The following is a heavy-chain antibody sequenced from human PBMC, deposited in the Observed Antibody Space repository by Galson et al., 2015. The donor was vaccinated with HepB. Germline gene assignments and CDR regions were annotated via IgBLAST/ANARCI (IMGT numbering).Heavy chain of an antibody. Sequence: SVKVSCKASGYTFTSYVITWVRQAPGQGLEWMGRISTSNGDTNYAQKLQGRVTMTTDTSTSTAYMELRSLRSDDTAMYYCARESAAGTREYSYYYYMDVWGKGTTVTVSS. V-gene: IGHV1-18*01. J-gene: IGHJ6*03. D-gene: IGHD6-13*01. CDR1: GYTFTSYV. CDR3: ARESAAGTREYSYYYYMDV. CDR2: ISTSNGDT.